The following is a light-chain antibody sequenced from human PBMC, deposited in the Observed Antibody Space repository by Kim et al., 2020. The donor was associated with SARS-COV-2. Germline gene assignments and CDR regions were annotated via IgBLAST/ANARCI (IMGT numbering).Light chain of an antibody. CDR1: SSDVGGYNY. V-gene: IGLV2-14*01. CDR3: SSYTNRFTWV. CDR2: DVS. Sequence: QSALTQPASVSGSPGQSITISCTGTSSDVGGYNYVSWYQQHPGKAPKLMIYDVSKRPSGVSTRFSGSKSGNTASLTISGLQAEDEAEYYCSSYTNRFTWVFGGGTKLTVL. J-gene: IGLJ3*02.